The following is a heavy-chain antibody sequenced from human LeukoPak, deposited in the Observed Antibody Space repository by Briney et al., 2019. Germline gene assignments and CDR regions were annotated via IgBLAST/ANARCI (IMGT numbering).Heavy chain of an antibody. CDR2: ISWNSGSI. D-gene: IGHD6-13*01. Sequence: GGSLRLSCAASGFTFDDYAMHWVRQAPGKGLEWVSGISWNSGSIGYADSVKGRFTISRDNAKNSLYLQMNSLRAEDTALYYCAKGPGYSSSWYVDYWGQGTLVTVSS. V-gene: IGHV3-9*01. J-gene: IGHJ4*02. CDR1: GFTFDDYA. CDR3: AKGPGYSSSWYVDY.